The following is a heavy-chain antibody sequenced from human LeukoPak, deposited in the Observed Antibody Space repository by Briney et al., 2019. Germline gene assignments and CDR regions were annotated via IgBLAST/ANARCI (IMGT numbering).Heavy chain of an antibody. CDR3: ARDSFRLVGTYQLLS. CDR1: GYTFTGYY. Sequence: ASVKVSCKASGYTFTGYYMHWVRQAPGQGLEWMGWINPNSGGTNYAQKFQGRVTMTRDTSISTAYMELSRLRSDDTAVYYCARDSFRLVGTYQLLSWGQGTLVTVSS. CDR2: INPNSGGT. V-gene: IGHV1-2*02. D-gene: IGHD2-2*01. J-gene: IGHJ4*02.